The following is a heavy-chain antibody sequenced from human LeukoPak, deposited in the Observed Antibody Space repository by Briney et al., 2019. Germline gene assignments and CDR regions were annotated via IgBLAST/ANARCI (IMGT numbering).Heavy chain of an antibody. J-gene: IGHJ3*02. D-gene: IGHD1-26*01. Sequence: GESLKISCKGSGYSFTSHWIGWVRQTPGKGLEWMGIIYPGDSDTRYSPPFQGQVTISADKSISTAYLQWSSLKASDTAIYYCARQGPIRGSYSLAFDIWGQGTMVTVSS. CDR1: GYSFTSHW. V-gene: IGHV5-51*01. CDR3: ARQGPIRGSYSLAFDI. CDR2: IYPGDSDT.